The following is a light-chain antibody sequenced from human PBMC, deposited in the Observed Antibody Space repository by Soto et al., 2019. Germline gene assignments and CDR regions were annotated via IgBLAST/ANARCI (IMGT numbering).Light chain of an antibody. V-gene: IGKV3-20*01. CDR3: QQYGTSPPKT. Sequence: EIVLTQSPCALSFSPGERSTLSCRASQSVSSSYLAWYQQKPGQAPRLLIYGASSRATGIPDRFSGSGSGTDFTLTINRLEPEDFAVYYCQQYGTSPPKTFGQGTKVDIK. CDR1: QSVSSSY. J-gene: IGKJ1*01. CDR2: GAS.